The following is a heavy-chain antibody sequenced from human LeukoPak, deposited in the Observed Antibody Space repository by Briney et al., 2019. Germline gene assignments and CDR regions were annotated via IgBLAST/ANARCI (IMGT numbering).Heavy chain of an antibody. CDR2: IYYSGST. Sequence: SETLSLTCSVSGGSISSSSYYWGWIRQPPGKGLEWIGSIYYSGSTYYKPSLKSRVTISVDTSKNQFSLKLSSVTAADTAVYYCAGTAGNWFDPWGQGTLVTVSS. D-gene: IGHD2-21*02. CDR3: AGTAGNWFDP. CDR1: GGSISSSSYY. V-gene: IGHV4-39*01. J-gene: IGHJ5*02.